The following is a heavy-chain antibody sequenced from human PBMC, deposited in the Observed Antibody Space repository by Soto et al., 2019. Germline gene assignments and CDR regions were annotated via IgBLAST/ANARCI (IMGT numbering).Heavy chain of an antibody. Sequence: GASVKVSCKASGYIFTNYGVGWVRQAPGQGLEWMGWISPYNGNTNYAQNLQGRVTLTTDTSTSTAFMELRSLRSDDTAVYYCARGDCTNGVCYVNYYYGMDVWGQGTTVTVSS. CDR3: ARGDCTNGVCYVNYYYGMDV. J-gene: IGHJ6*02. CDR1: GYIFTNYG. V-gene: IGHV1-18*01. CDR2: ISPYNGNT. D-gene: IGHD2-8*01.